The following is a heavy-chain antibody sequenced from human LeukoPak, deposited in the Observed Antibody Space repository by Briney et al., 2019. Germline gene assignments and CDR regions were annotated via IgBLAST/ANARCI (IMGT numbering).Heavy chain of an antibody. CDR2: IYYSGST. J-gene: IGHJ4*02. V-gene: IGHV4-39*07. CDR1: GGSISSSSYY. CDR3: ARVPALLWFGELLKRPSPYYFDY. Sequence: SETLSLTCTDSGGSISSSSYYWGWIRQPPGKGLEWIGSIYYSGSTYYNPSLKSRVTISVDTSKNQFSLKLSSVTAADTAVYYCARVPALLWFGELLKRPSPYYFDYWGQGTLVTVSS. D-gene: IGHD3-10*01.